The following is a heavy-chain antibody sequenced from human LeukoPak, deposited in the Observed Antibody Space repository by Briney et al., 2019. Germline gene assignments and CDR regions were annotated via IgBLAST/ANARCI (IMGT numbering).Heavy chain of an antibody. CDR3: AKSPGLESYYYYMDV. CDR1: GFNFYDYA. V-gene: IGHV3-9*01. D-gene: IGHD3/OR15-3a*01. CDR2: ISWNSVTI. J-gene: IGHJ6*03. Sequence: PGGSLRLSCAASGFNFYDYAMHWVRQAPGKGLEWVSGISWNSVTIAYADSVRGRFTISRDNAKNSLYLQMNSLRPEDTALYYCAKSPGLESYYYYMDVWGKGTTVTASS.